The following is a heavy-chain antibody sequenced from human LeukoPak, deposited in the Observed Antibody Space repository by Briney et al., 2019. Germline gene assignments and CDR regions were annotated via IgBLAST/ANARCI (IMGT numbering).Heavy chain of an antibody. CDR2: IASDGSST. Sequence: WGSLRLSCAASGFTFSSYWMNWVRQAPGKGLVWVSRIASDGSSTTYADSVKGRFSISRDNAKNTPYLQMNSLRVEDTAVYYCARGRPHGNDYWGQGTLVTVSS. V-gene: IGHV3-74*01. D-gene: IGHD4-23*01. CDR3: ARGRPHGNDY. CDR1: GFTFSSYW. J-gene: IGHJ4*02.